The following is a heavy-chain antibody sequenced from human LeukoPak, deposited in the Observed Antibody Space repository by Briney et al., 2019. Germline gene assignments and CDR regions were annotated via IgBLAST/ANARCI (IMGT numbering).Heavy chain of an antibody. CDR2: IIPIFGTA. Sequence: GASVKVSCKASGGTFSSYAISWVRQAPGQGLEWMGRIIPIFGTANYAQEFQGRVTITTDESTSTAYMELSRLRSDDTAVYYCARDGSYYYYYYMDVWGKGTTVTVSS. V-gene: IGHV1-69*05. CDR1: GGTFSSYA. D-gene: IGHD1-26*01. J-gene: IGHJ6*03. CDR3: ARDGSYYYYYYMDV.